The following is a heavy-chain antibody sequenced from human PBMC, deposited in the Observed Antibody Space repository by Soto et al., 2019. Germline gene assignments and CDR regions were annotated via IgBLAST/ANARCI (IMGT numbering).Heavy chain of an antibody. J-gene: IGHJ5*02. CDR1: GGSFSGYY. D-gene: IGHD6-6*01. CDR2: INHSGST. CDR3: ARGQLFPGYSSSVRLANWFDP. V-gene: IGHV4-34*01. Sequence: PSGPLSLSCAVYGGSFSGYYWSWIRQPPGKGLEWIGEINHSGSTNYNPSLKSRVTISVDTSKNQFSLKLSSVTAADTAVYYCARGQLFPGYSSSVRLANWFDPCGQRTPVTVSA.